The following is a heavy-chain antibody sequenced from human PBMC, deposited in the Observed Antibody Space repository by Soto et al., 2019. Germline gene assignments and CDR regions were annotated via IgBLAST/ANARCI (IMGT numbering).Heavy chain of an antibody. CDR1: GFIADDYA. CDR3: VKDMKWGGMTTIHYFDS. Sequence: EVPLVESGGGLVQPGGSLRLSCVASGFIADDYAMHWVRQAPGKGLEWVSGISSNSATINYADSVKGRFTISRDNAKNSLFLQMNSLRPEDTAFYYCVKDMKWGGMTTIHYFDSWGQGTLVTVSS. V-gene: IGHV3-9*02. J-gene: IGHJ4*02. D-gene: IGHD4-17*01. CDR2: ISSNSATI.